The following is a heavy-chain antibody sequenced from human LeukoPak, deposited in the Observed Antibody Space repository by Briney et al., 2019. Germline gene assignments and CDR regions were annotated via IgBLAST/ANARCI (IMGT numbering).Heavy chain of an antibody. CDR2: IYAGGST. CDR3: ARNYAVRHFDL. D-gene: IGHD1-7*01. V-gene: IGHV4-4*07. J-gene: IGHJ2*01. Sequence: PSETLSLTCTVSGGSISSYYWSWIRQPAGKGLEWIGRIYAGGSTNYNPSLKSRVTMSVDTSKNQFSLKLSSVTAADTAVYYCARNYAVRHFDLWGRGTLVTVSS. CDR1: GGSISSYY.